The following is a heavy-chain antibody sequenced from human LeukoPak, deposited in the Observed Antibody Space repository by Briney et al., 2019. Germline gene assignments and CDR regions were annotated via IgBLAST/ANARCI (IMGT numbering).Heavy chain of an antibody. J-gene: IGHJ6*02. Sequence: GGSLRLSCAASGFTFSSYSMNWVRQAPGKGLEWVSSISSSSSYIYYADSVKGRFTISRDNAKNSLYLQMNSLRAEDTAVYYCARGESEDYYGMDVWGQGTTVTVSS. V-gene: IGHV3-21*01. CDR3: ARGESEDYYGMDV. CDR2: ISSSSSYI. CDR1: GFTFSSYS.